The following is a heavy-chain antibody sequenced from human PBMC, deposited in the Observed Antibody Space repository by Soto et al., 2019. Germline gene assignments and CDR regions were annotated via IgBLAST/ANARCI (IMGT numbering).Heavy chain of an antibody. D-gene: IGHD3-22*01. J-gene: IGHJ4*02. V-gene: IGHV3-74*01. CDR1: GFTFSSYW. CDR2: INSDGSST. CDR3: AGGRVVITPPGDS. Sequence: EVQLVESGGGLVQPGGSLRLSCAASGFTFSSYWMHWVRQAPGKGLVWVSRINSDGSSTSYADSVKGRFTISRDNAKNTLYLRMNRLSAEETAVYSCAGGRVVITPPGDSWGQGSLVTVSS.